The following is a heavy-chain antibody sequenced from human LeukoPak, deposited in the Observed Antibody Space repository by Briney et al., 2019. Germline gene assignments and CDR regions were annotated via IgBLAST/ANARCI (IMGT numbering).Heavy chain of an antibody. J-gene: IGHJ5*02. Sequence: PSETLSLTCAVYGGSFSGYYWSWIRQPPGKGLEWIGEINHSGSTNYNPSLKSRVTISVDTSKNQFSLKLSSVTAADTAVYYCARGIAAARFWFDPWGQGILVTVSS. D-gene: IGHD6-13*01. CDR1: GGSFSGYY. CDR3: ARGIAAARFWFDP. V-gene: IGHV4-34*01. CDR2: INHSGST.